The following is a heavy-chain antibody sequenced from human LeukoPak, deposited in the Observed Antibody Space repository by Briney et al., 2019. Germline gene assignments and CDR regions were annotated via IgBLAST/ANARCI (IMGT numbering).Heavy chain of an antibody. CDR2: ISGSGGST. CDR1: GFTFSSYA. V-gene: IGHV3-23*01. D-gene: IGHD5-12*01. Sequence: GGSLRLSCAASGFTFSSYAMSWVRQAPGKGLEWVSAISGSGGSTYNADSVKGRFTISRDNSKNTLYLQMNSLRAEDTAVYYCAKISVVATIYPDYWGQGTLVTVSS. CDR3: AKISVVATIYPDY. J-gene: IGHJ4*02.